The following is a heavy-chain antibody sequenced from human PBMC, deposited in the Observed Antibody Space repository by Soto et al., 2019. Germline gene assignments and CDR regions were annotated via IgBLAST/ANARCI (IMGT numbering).Heavy chain of an antibody. CDR2: IRSNGGST. CDR3: AGDTAEAGHDY. J-gene: IGHJ4*02. CDR1: GFTFRSYA. Sequence: EVQLVESGGGLVQPGGSLSLSCEASGFTFRSYATHWVRQAPGKGLEYVSTIRSNGGSTYYASSVEGRVTISRDNFNNTLYLQMGSQTAAETAFYYWAGDTAEAGHDYWGQGTLVTVSA. V-gene: IGHV3-64*01.